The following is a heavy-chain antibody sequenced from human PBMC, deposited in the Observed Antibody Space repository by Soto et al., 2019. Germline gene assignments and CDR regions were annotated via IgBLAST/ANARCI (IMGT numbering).Heavy chain of an antibody. J-gene: IGHJ4*02. V-gene: IGHV3-33*01. CDR1: GFTFSSYG. CDR3: ARDRHEAALGKIVY. D-gene: IGHD6-25*01. CDR2: IWYDGSNK. Sequence: GGSLRLSCAASGFTFSSYGMHWVRQAPGKGLEWVAVIWYDGSNKYYADSVKGRFTISRDNSKNTLYLQMNSLRAEDTAVYYCARDRHEAALGKIVYWGQGTLVTVSS.